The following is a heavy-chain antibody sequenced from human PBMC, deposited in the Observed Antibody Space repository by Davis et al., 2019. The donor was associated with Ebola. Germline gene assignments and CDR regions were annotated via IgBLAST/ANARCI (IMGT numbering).Heavy chain of an antibody. J-gene: IGHJ5*02. Sequence: PGGSLRLSCVASGFTFSSYEMNWVRQAPGKGLEWVSYISSSGRATYYADSVKGRFTISRDNAKNSLDLQTNSLRAEDTAAYYCARGSGYIEESSLDAWGQGILVTVSS. CDR2: ISSSGRAT. V-gene: IGHV3-48*03. D-gene: IGHD6-13*01. CDR1: GFTFSSYE. CDR3: ARGSGYIEESSLDA.